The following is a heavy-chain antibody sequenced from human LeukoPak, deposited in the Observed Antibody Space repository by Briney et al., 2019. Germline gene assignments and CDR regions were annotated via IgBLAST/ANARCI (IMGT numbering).Heavy chain of an antibody. D-gene: IGHD3-9*01. CDR2: ISHSGNT. J-gene: IGHJ5*02. Sequence: ETLSPTCAVYGWSFSGYYLSWVRQPPGKGLEWIGEISHSGNTNYNPSPKSRVNISVDPSKNQFSLKLSSVTAADTAVYYCARAALVRYFDWLRHWFDPWAKGTLVTVFS. CDR1: GWSFSGYY. V-gene: IGHV4-34*01. CDR3: ARAALVRYFDWLRHWFDP.